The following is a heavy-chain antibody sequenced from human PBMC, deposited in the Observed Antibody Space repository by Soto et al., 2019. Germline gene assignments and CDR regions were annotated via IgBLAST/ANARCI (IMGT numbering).Heavy chain of an antibody. CDR3: AKSPLGYCSGGSCYPPHYFDY. CDR1: GFTFSNYA. Sequence: EVQLLDSGGGLVQPGGSLRLSCAASGFTFSNYAMSWVRQAPGKGLEWVSGVGGSGDSTYYADSVKGRFTISRDNSKDTLYLQMNSLRAEDTAVYYCAKSPLGYCSGGSCYPPHYFDYWGQGTLVTDYS. D-gene: IGHD2-15*01. J-gene: IGHJ4*02. CDR2: VGGSGDST. V-gene: IGHV3-23*01.